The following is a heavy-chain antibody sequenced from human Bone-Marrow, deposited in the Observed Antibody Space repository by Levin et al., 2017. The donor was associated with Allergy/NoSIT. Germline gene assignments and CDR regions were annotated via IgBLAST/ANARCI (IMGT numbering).Heavy chain of an antibody. J-gene: IGHJ4*02. CDR2: ISYDGSNK. CDR3: ARDRLSVAGDTIDY. CDR1: GFTFSSYA. Sequence: GGSLRLSCAASGFTFSSYAMHWVRQAPGKGLEWVAVISYDGSNKYYADSVKGRFTISRDNSKNTLYLQMNSLRAEDTAVYYCARDRLSVAGDTIDYWGQGTLVTVSS. V-gene: IGHV3-30-3*01. D-gene: IGHD6-19*01.